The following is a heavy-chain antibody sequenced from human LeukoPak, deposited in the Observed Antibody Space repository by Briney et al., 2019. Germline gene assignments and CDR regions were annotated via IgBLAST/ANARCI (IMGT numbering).Heavy chain of an antibody. Sequence: GGSLRLSCGASGCTFRTYAMSWVRQAPGKGLEWVSGISDGGGRTFYAESVKGRFTVSRDNSKNTLYLRMNSLRAEDTAIYYCTKNQILDDTGSWYAYWGQGTLVTVSS. CDR1: GCTFRTYA. D-gene: IGHD6-13*01. CDR2: ISDGGGRT. J-gene: IGHJ4*02. V-gene: IGHV3-23*01. CDR3: TKNQILDDTGSWYAY.